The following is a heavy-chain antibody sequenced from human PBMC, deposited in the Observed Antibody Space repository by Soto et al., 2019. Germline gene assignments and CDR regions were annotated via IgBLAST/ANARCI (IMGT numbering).Heavy chain of an antibody. D-gene: IGHD2-2*01. J-gene: IGHJ6*02. CDR1: GGSISSYY. V-gene: IGHV4-59*08. Sequence: PSETLSLTCTVSGGSISSYYWSWIRQPPGKGLEWIGYNYYSGSTNYNPSLKSRVTISVDTSKNQFSLKLSSVTAADTAVFFCSRRPGVPAAPYYYYYGMDVWGQGTTVTVSS. CDR2: NYYSGST. CDR3: SRRPGVPAAPYYYYYGMDV.